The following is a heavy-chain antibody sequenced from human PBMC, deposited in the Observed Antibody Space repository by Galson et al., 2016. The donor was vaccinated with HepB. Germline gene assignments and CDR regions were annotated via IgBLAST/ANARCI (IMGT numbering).Heavy chain of an antibody. V-gene: IGHV3-33*06. J-gene: IGHJ4*02. CDR3: AKGRPDYYGSGSYAPLDH. CDR1: RFTFSNYG. Sequence: SLRLSCAASRFTFSNYGMHWVRQAPGKGLEWVAVIWYDGSQKYYADSVKGRFTISRDNSKNTLSLQMNSLRAEDTAVYYCAKGRPDYYGSGSYAPLDHWGQGTLVTVSS. CDR2: IWYDGSQK. D-gene: IGHD3-10*01.